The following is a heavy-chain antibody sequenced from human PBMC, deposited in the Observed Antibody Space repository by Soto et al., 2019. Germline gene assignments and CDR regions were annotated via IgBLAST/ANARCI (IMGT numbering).Heavy chain of an antibody. Sequence: GGSLRLSCAASGFTFSSYGMHWVRQAPGKGLEWVAVISYDGSNKYYADSVKGRFTISRDNSKNTLYLQMNSLRAEDTAVYYCAKDSAPHCSSTSCLYFDYWGQGTLVTVSS. D-gene: IGHD2-2*01. J-gene: IGHJ4*02. CDR1: GFTFSSYG. CDR3: AKDSAPHCSSTSCLYFDY. V-gene: IGHV3-30*18. CDR2: ISYDGSNK.